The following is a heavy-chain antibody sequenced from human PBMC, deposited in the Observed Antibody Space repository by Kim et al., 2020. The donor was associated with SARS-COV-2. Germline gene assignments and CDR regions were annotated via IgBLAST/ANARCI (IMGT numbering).Heavy chain of an antibody. CDR3: ARVCLEWLSLDY. Sequence: YDEESVRGRITIPRDNSKNTRYRHMNSLRAEDTAEYYCARVCLEWLSLDYWGQGTLVTVSS. V-gene: IGHV3-53*01. D-gene: IGHD3-3*01. J-gene: IGHJ4*02.